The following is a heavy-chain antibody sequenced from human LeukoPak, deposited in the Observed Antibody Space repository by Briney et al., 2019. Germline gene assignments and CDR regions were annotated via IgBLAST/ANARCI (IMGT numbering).Heavy chain of an antibody. CDR2: IRYDGSNK. V-gene: IGHV3-30*02. Sequence: GGPLRLSCAASGFTFSSYGMHWVRQAPGKGLEWVAFIRYDGSNKYYADSVKGRFTISRDNSKNTLYLQMNSLRAEDTAVYYCAKDHRDGYKFWFDPWGQGTLVTVSS. CDR1: GFTFSSYG. D-gene: IGHD5-24*01. J-gene: IGHJ5*02. CDR3: AKDHRDGYKFWFDP.